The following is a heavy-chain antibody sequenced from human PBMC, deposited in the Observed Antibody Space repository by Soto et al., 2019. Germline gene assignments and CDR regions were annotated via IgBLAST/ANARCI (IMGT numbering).Heavy chain of an antibody. Sequence: QVQLVQSGAEVKKPGASEKVSCKASGYTFTSYGISWVRQAPGQGLEWMGWIGAYNGNTNYAQKLQGRVLMTTDTSTSTAYMELRSLRSDDTAVYYCARDGQFAYGTSTSCYGTFDYWGQGTLVTVSS. CDR1: GYTFTSYG. CDR3: ARDGQFAYGTSTSCYGTFDY. J-gene: IGHJ4*02. V-gene: IGHV1-18*01. CDR2: IGAYNGNT. D-gene: IGHD2-2*01.